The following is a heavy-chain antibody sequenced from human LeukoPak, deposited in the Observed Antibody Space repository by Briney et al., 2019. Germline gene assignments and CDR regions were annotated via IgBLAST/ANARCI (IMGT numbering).Heavy chain of an antibody. CDR2: IGTAGDT. CDR1: GFTFSDYD. Sequence: GGFLRLSCAASGFTFSDYDMHWVRLATGKGLEWVSAIGTAGDTYYTGSVKGRFTISRENAKNSLYLQMNSLRAGDTAVYYCARVAKERVGGVYYFDYWGQGTLVTVSS. V-gene: IGHV3-13*01. D-gene: IGHD1-1*01. CDR3: ARVAKERVGGVYYFDY. J-gene: IGHJ4*02.